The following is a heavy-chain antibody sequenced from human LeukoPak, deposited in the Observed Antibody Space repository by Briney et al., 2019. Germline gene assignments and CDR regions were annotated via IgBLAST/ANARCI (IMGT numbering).Heavy chain of an antibody. CDR2: ISSTSYYI. CDR3: ATMRDGLDVY. V-gene: IGHV3-21*01. Sequence: PGGSLRLSCAASGFTFGSESMNWVRQAPGKGLEWVSSISSTSYYIYYADSVKGRFTISRDNARNSLFLQMNSLRAEDTAVYYCATMRDGLDVYWGQGTLVTVSS. J-gene: IGHJ4*02. D-gene: IGHD5-24*01. CDR1: GFTFGSES.